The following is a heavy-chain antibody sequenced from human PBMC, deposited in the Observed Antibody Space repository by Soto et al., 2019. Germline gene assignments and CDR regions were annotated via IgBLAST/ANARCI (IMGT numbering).Heavy chain of an antibody. CDR2: INPSGGST. V-gene: IGHV1-46*01. D-gene: IGHD3-16*01. CDR3: AADLRGLGASYYGMDV. J-gene: IGHJ6*02. Sequence: ASVKVSCKASGYTFTSYYMHWVRQAPGQGLEWMGIINPSGGSTSYAQKFQGRVTMTRDTSTSTVYMELSSLRSEDTAVYYCAADLRGLGASYYGMDVWGQGTTVTVSS. CDR1: GYTFTSYY.